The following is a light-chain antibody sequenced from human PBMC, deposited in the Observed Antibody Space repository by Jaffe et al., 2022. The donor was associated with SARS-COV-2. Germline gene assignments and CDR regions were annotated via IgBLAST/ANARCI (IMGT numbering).Light chain of an antibody. CDR2: GAS. J-gene: IGKJ4*01. Sequence: DIQMTQSPSSLSASVGDRVTITCQASQDIRYYLYWYQHKPGKAPKLLIYGASTLEPGVPSRFTGSGSGTDFTFTISGLQPEDIATYYCQQYDNLPLTFGGGTKVEIK. V-gene: IGKV1-33*01. CDR1: QDIRYY. CDR3: QQYDNLPLT.